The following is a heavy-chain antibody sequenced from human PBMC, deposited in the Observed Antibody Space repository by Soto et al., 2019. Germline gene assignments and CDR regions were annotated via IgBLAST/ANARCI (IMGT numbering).Heavy chain of an antibody. CDR2: IDTSGTYT. J-gene: IGHJ4*01. Sequence: GESPKISCTASGYSFTSYRISWVRQTPGKGLEWVGRIDTSGTYTNYAQSFQGHFTISADNSISTPYLQRSSLKASDTAMYYCAIDSCVRYCSSTGCKTGLDVWGQGTLVTVSS. CDR1: GYSFTSYR. CDR3: AIDSCVRYCSSTGCKTGLDV. D-gene: IGHD2-2*01. V-gene: IGHV5-10-1*01.